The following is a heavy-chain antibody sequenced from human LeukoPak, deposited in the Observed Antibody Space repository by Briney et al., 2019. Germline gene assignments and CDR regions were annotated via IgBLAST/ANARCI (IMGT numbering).Heavy chain of an antibody. CDR2: ISRSGATI. D-gene: IGHD2-21*02. J-gene: IGHJ4*02. Sequence: GGSLRLSCAASGSTFSSHGMNWVRQAPGKGPEWISYISRSGATIYYADSVKGRFTISRDNAKNSLYLQMSSLGAEDTAIYYCSRDRGGGDIYFDYWGQGTLVTVSS. V-gene: IGHV3-48*03. CDR1: GSTFSSHG. CDR3: SRDRGGGDIYFDY.